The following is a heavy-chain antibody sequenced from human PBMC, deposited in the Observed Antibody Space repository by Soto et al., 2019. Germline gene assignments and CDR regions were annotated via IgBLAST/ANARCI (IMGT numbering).Heavy chain of an antibody. CDR1: GYTFTGHY. Sequence: ASVKVSCKASGYTFTGHYIHWVRQAPEQGPEWMGEIGPESGVTRYAQKFQGRVTMTRDMSITTVCMELNNLSPDDTAVYYCGRGRSGQIVVFYWGQGTPVTVSS. CDR3: GRGRSGQIVVFY. J-gene: IGHJ4*02. CDR2: IGPESGVT. D-gene: IGHD5-12*01. V-gene: IGHV1-2*02.